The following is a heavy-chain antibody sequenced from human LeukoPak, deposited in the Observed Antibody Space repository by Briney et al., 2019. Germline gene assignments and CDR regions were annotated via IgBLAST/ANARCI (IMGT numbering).Heavy chain of an antibody. CDR3: ARDLDIVVVIASPGY. CDR1: GYTFTSYG. D-gene: IGHD2-21*01. J-gene: IGHJ4*02. V-gene: IGHV1-18*01. CDR2: ISAYNGNT. Sequence: ASVKVSCKASGYTFTSYGISWVRQAPEQGLEWMGWISAYNGNTNYAQKLQGRVTMTTDTSTSTAYMELRSLRSDDTAVYYCARDLDIVVVIASPGYWGQGPVVTVSS.